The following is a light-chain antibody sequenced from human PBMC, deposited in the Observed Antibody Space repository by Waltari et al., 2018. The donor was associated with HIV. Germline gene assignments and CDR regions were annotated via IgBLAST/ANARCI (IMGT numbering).Light chain of an antibody. CDR1: QSISSW. CDR3: QQYIDYPYT. CDR2: KGS. J-gene: IGKJ2*01. Sequence: DIHMTQSPSTLSASVGDRLTITCRASQSISSWLAWYQPKPGKAPNLLIYKGSSLGCGVPSRFSGSGSETEFTLSISSVQADDFATYYCQQYIDYPYTFGQGTKLEIK. V-gene: IGKV1-5*03.